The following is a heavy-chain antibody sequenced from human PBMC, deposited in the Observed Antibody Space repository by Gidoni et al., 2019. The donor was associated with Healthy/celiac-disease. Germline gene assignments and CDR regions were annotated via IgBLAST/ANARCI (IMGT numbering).Heavy chain of an antibody. CDR1: GGTFSSYA. D-gene: IGHD5-12*01. CDR2: IIPIFGTA. CDR3: ARLEDDGYDNYYYYGMDV. Sequence: QVQLVQSGAEVKKPGSSVKVSCKASGGTFSSYAISWVRQAPGQGLEWMGGIIPIFGTANYAQKFQGRVTITADKSTSTAYMELSSLRSEDTAVYYCARLEDDGYDNYYYYGMDVWGQGTTVTVSS. V-gene: IGHV1-69*06. J-gene: IGHJ6*02.